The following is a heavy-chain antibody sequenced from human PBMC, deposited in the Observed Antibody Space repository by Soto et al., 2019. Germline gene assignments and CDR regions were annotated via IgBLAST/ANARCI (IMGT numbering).Heavy chain of an antibody. V-gene: IGHV4-34*01. CDR2: INHSGST. J-gene: IGHJ6*02. CDR1: GGSFSGYY. CDR3: ARWTLMADEGYYYYGMDV. D-gene: IGHD2-8*01. Sequence: PSETLSLTCAVYGGSFSGYYWSWIRQPPGKGLEWIGEINHSGSTNYNPSLKSRVTISVDTSKNQFSLKLSSVTATDTAVYYCARWTLMADEGYYYYGMDVWGQGTTVTVSS.